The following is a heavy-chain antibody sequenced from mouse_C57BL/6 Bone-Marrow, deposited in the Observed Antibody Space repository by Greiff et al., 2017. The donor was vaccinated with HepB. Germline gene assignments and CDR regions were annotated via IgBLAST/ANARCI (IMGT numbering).Heavy chain of an antibody. J-gene: IGHJ1*03. CDR2: IDPNSGGT. Sequence: QVQLKQPGAELVKPGASVKLSCKASGYTFTSYWMHWVKQRPGRGLEWIGRIDPNSGGTKYNEKFKSKATLTVDKPSSTAYMQLSSLTSEDSAVYYCARSRGYYYGSSSYWYFDVWGTGTTVTVSS. CDR1: GYTFTSYW. D-gene: IGHD1-1*01. CDR3: ARSRGYYYGSSSYWYFDV. V-gene: IGHV1-72*01.